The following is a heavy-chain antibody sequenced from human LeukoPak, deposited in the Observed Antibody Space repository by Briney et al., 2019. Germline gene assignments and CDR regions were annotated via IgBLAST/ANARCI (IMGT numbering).Heavy chain of an antibody. J-gene: IGHJ4*02. CDR3: SRSSQISGSYFTDY. V-gene: IGHV1-2*02. Sequence: GASVKVSCKASGYTFTGHYLHWVRQAPGQGLEWMGWINPNTGGTTYGQKFQGRVTMTRDTSISTVNMELSRLRSDDTAVYYCSRSSQISGSYFTDYWGQGNLVTVSS. CDR2: INPNTGGT. CDR1: GYTFTGHY. D-gene: IGHD1-26*01.